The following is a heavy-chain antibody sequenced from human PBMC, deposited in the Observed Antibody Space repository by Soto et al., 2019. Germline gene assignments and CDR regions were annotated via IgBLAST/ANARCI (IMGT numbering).Heavy chain of an antibody. D-gene: IGHD3-22*01. CDR2: IIPIFGTA. J-gene: IGHJ4*02. CDR1: GGTFSSYA. Sequence: SVKVSCEASGGTFSSYAISWVRQAPGQGLEWMGGIIPIFGTANYAQKFQGRVTITADESTSTAYMELSSLRSEDTAVYYCARERAYDSSGYYYVDFDYWGQGTLVTVSS. CDR3: ARERAYDSSGYYYVDFDY. V-gene: IGHV1-69*13.